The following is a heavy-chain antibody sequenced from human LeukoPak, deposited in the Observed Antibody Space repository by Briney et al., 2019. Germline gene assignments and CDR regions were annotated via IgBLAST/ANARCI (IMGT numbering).Heavy chain of an antibody. J-gene: IGHJ4*02. Sequence: PGGSLRLSCAASGFTFSSYGMSWVRQGPGKGLEWVSAISGSGGSTYYADSVKGRFTISRDNSKNTLYLQMNSLRAEDTAVYYCAKDVYGSGSYYNGDYWGQGTLVTVSS. CDR1: GFTFSSYG. CDR3: AKDVYGSGSYYNGDY. D-gene: IGHD3-10*01. CDR2: ISGSGGST. V-gene: IGHV3-23*01.